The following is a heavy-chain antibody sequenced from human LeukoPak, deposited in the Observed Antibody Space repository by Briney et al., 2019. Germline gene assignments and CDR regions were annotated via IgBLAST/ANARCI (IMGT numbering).Heavy chain of an antibody. J-gene: IGHJ4*02. V-gene: IGHV3-30*18. CDR2: ISYDGSNK. CDR1: GFTFSSYG. D-gene: IGHD3-10*01. CDR3: AKPGVGEYNTFDY. Sequence: PGRSLRLSCAASGFTFSSYGMHWVRQAPGKGLEWVAVISYDGSNKYYADSVKGRFTISRDNSKNTLYLQMNSLRAEDTAVYYCAKPGVGEYNTFDYWGQGTLVTVSS.